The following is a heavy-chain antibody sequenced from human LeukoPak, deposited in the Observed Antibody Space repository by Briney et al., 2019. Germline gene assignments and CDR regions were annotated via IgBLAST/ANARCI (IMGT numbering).Heavy chain of an antibody. D-gene: IGHD4-23*01. CDR2: INHSGST. V-gene: IGHV4-34*01. CDR3: ARGPDYGGNSRHLS. Sequence: KPSETLSLTCAVYGGSFSGYYWSWIRLPPGKGLEWIGEINHSGSTNYNPSLKSRVTISVDTSKNQFSLKLSSVTAADTAVYYCARGPDYGGNSRHLSWGQGTLVTVSS. J-gene: IGHJ4*02. CDR1: GGSFSGYY.